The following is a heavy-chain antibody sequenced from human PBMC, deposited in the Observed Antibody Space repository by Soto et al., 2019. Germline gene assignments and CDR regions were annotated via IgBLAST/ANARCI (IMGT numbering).Heavy chain of an antibody. V-gene: IGHV3-15*01. CDR2: CKSTADGGTT. J-gene: IGHJ6*01. Sequence: EVQLVESGGGLVKPGGSLRLSCAASGFTFSNAWMTWVRQAPGKGLERVGRCKSTADGGTTDYAPPVKGRCTISRDDSKSTLYLQMTSLKSEDSAIYYCTARGTYYDSCGMDVWGQGTTVIFSS. CDR1: GFTFSNAW. D-gene: IGHD3-16*01. CDR3: TARGTYYDSCGMDV.